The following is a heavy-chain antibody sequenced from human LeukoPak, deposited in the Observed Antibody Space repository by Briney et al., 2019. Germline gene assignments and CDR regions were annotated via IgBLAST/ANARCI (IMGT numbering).Heavy chain of an antibody. J-gene: IGHJ4*02. Sequence: GGSLRLSCAASGFTFDDYAMHWVRQAPGKGLEWVSGISWNSGSIGYADSVKGRFTISRDNAKNTLFLQMNSLRVEDTAVYYCVRAVMGTFDYWGQGTLVTVSS. V-gene: IGHV3-9*01. D-gene: IGHD2-8*01. CDR3: VRAVMGTFDY. CDR2: ISWNSGSI. CDR1: GFTFDDYA.